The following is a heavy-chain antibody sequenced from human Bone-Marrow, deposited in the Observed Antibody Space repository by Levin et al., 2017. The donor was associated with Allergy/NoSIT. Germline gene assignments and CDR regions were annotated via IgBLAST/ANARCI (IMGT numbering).Heavy chain of an antibody. D-gene: IGHD4-23*01. V-gene: IGHV5-51*01. J-gene: IGHJ4*02. CDR3: ARHAHRDSYFDY. CDR1: GYSFTSYW. CDR2: IYPDDSDT. Sequence: RGESLKISCKGSGYSFTSYWIGWVRQMPGKGLEWMGIIYPDDSDTRYSPSFQGQVTISADKSISTAYLQWSSLKASDTARYYCARHAHRDSYFDYWGQGTLVTVPS.